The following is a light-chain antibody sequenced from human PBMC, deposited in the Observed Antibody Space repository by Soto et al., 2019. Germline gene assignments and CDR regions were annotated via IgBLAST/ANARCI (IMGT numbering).Light chain of an antibody. CDR3: SSCAGRYNLV. CDR1: SSDVGDCNY. V-gene: IGLV2-8*01. CDR2: EVS. J-gene: IGLJ2*01. Sequence: QSALTQPPSASGSPGQSVTISCTGTSSDVGDCNYVSWFQQHPGKAPKLMIYEVSNRPSGVPDRFSGSKSGSTASLTVSGLQAEDEADYYCSSCAGRYNLVFGGGTKLTVL.